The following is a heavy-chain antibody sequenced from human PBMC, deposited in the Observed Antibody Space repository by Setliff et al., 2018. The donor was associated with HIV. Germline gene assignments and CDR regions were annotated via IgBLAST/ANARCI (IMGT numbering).Heavy chain of an antibody. J-gene: IGHJ4*02. CDR2: IHYTGIS. V-gene: IGHV4-59*11. CDR3: GVIVRDYFDY. Sequence: NPSETLSLTCVISGASLSTHYWSWIRQSPGKGLEWIGNIHYTGISDFNPSLKRRATISLYLQMNSLRAEDTAVYYCTRGNMVRGVIVRDYFDYWGQGTLVTVSS. D-gene: IGHD3-10*01. CDR1: GASLSTHY.